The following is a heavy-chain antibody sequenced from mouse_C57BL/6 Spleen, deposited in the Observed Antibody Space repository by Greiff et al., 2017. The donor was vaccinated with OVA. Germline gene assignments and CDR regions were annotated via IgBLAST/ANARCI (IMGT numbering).Heavy chain of an antibody. Sequence: QVQLQQSGPELVKPGASVKISCKASGYAFSSSWMNWVKQRPGTGLEWIGRIYPGDGDTNYNGKFKGKATLTADKSSSTAYMQLSSLTSEDSAVYFCASGLRHAMDYWGQGTSVTVSS. V-gene: IGHV1-82*01. J-gene: IGHJ4*01. CDR3: ASGLRHAMDY. CDR2: IYPGDGDT. CDR1: GYAFSSSW. D-gene: IGHD2-4*01.